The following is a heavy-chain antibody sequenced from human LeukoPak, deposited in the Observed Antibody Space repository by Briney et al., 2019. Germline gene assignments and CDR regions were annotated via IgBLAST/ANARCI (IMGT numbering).Heavy chain of an antibody. D-gene: IGHD4-17*01. Sequence: SETLPLTCAVYGGSFSGYYWSWIRQPPGKGLEWIGEINHSGSTNYNPSLKSRVTISVDTSKNQFSLKLSSVTAADTAVYYCAREPTTVTMFDYWGQGTLVTVSS. V-gene: IGHV4-34*01. CDR2: INHSGST. J-gene: IGHJ4*02. CDR3: AREPTTVTMFDY. CDR1: GGSFSGYY.